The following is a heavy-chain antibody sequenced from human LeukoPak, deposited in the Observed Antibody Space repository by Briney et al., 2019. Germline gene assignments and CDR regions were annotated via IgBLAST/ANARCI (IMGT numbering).Heavy chain of an antibody. J-gene: IGHJ4*02. CDR3: ARAFPTCCDH. D-gene: IGHD2-21*01. Sequence: GGSLRLSCAASGFTFSNYAVTWVRQTPGKGLVWVSRINSDGSSTSYADSVKGRFTISRDNAKNTLYLQMNSLRAEDTAVYYCARAFPTCCDHWGQGTLVTVSS. V-gene: IGHV3-74*01. CDR1: GFTFSNYA. CDR2: INSDGSST.